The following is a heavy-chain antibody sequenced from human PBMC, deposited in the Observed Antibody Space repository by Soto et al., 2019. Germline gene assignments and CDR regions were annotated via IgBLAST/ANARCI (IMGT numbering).Heavy chain of an antibody. Sequence: QVQLQESGPGLVKPSGTLSLTCAVSGGSISSSNWWSWVRQPPGKGLEWIGEIYHSGSTNYNPSHNSRVTISLDKSKNQFSLMLSSVTATDTAVYYCRGVYGSGTFIDYWGQGTLVTVSP. CDR3: RGVYGSGTFIDY. J-gene: IGHJ4*02. CDR1: GGSISSSNW. CDR2: IYHSGST. V-gene: IGHV4-4*02. D-gene: IGHD3-10*01.